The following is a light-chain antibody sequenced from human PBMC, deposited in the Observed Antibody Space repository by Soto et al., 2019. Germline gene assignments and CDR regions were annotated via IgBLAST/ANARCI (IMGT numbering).Light chain of an antibody. CDR2: RNN. CDR1: SSNIGSNY. CDR3: AAWDASMSVVV. J-gene: IGLJ3*02. V-gene: IGLV1-47*01. Sequence: QSVLTQPPSASGSPGQRVTISCTGSSSNIGSNYIYCYQQLPGTTPKHLIYRNNLRPSGVPDRCSAAKSAASAALAISGLRYEDEADYYCAAWDASMSVVVFGGGTQLTVL.